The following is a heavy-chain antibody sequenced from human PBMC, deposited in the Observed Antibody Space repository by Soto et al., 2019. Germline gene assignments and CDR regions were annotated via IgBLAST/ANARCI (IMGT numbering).Heavy chain of an antibody. CDR2: IYSGGST. D-gene: IGHD4-4*01. CDR3: ARELPTVTTGYYYYYGMDV. Sequence: GGSLRLSCAASGFTDSSNYMSWVRQAPGKALEWVSVIYSGGSTYYADSVKGRFTISRDNSKNTLYLQMNSLRAEDTAVYYCARELPTVTTGYYYYYGMDVWGQGTTVTVSS. J-gene: IGHJ6*02. CDR1: GFTDSSNY. V-gene: IGHV3-53*01.